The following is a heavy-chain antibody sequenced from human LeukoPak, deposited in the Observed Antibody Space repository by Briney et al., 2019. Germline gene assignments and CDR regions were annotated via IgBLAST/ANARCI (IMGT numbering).Heavy chain of an antibody. D-gene: IGHD6-6*01. V-gene: IGHV3-33*01. Sequence: GGSLRLSCAASGFTFRNHGMHWVRQAPGQGLEWVAVIWYDGSNEYYADSVRGRFTISRDNSKNIMTLQMNSLRDDDTAIYYCARDIASRRIDYWGQGTLVTVSS. CDR2: IWYDGSNE. CDR3: ARDIASRRIDY. CDR1: GFTFRNHG. J-gene: IGHJ4*02.